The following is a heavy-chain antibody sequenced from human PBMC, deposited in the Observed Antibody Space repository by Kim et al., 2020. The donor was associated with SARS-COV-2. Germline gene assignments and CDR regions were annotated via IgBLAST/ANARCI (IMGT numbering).Heavy chain of an antibody. J-gene: IGHJ6*02. CDR3: ARVTVLYDFWSGYSH. CDR1: GYTFTSYA. D-gene: IGHD3-3*01. CDR2: INAGNGNT. V-gene: IGHV1-3*01. Sequence: ASVKVSCKASGYTFTSYAMHWVRQAPGQRLEWMGWINAGNGNTKYSQKFQGRVTITRDTSASTAYMELSSLRSEDTAVYYCARVTVLYDFWSGYSHWGQGTTVTVSS.